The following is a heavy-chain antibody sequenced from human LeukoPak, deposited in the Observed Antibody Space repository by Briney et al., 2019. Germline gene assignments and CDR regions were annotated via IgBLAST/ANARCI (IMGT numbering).Heavy chain of an antibody. J-gene: IGHJ3*02. CDR1: GGSIGGHTFY. V-gene: IGHV4-39*01. CDR3: ARLTALAGHRGAFDI. D-gene: IGHD6-19*01. Sequence: SETLSLTCNVSGGSIGGHTFYWDWIRQPPGKGLEWIATIYYNGNTFYNPSLKSRVAISIDMSKSQFSLHLSPVTAADTAIYYCARLTALAGHRGAFDIWGPGTMVTVSS. CDR2: IYYNGNT.